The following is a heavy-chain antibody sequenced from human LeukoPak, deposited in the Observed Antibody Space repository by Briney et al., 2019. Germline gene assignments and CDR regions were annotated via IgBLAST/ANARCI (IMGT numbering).Heavy chain of an antibody. D-gene: IGHD2-2*01. Sequence: GGSLRLSCAASGFTFSSFAMGWVRQAPGKGLEWVSDISGSGGSTYYADSVKGRFTISRDNSKNALYLQMNSLRAEDTAVYYCAKVGYCSSTSCPNDYWGQGTLVTVSS. CDR2: ISGSGGST. CDR3: AKVGYCSSTSCPNDY. J-gene: IGHJ4*02. V-gene: IGHV3-23*01. CDR1: GFTFSSFA.